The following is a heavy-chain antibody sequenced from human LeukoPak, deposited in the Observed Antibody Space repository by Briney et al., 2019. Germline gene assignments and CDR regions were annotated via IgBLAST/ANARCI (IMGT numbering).Heavy chain of an antibody. Sequence: SETLSLTCTVSGGSISSGGYYWSWIRQHPGKGLEWIGYIYYSGSTYYNPSLKSRVTISVDTSKNQFSLKLSSVTAADTAVYFCATVLLSSGGYCSSTSCSPFDCWGQGTLVTVSS. J-gene: IGHJ4*02. V-gene: IGHV4-31*03. CDR1: GGSISSGGYY. D-gene: IGHD2-2*01. CDR2: IYYSGST. CDR3: ATVLLSSGGYCSSTSCSPFDC.